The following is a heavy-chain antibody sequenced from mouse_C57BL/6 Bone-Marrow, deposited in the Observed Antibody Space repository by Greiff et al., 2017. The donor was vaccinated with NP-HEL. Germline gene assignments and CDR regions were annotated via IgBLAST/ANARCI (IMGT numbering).Heavy chain of an antibody. V-gene: IGHV5-4*01. CDR2: ISDGGSYT. Sequence: EVKLQESGGDLVKPGGSLKLSCAASGFTFSSYAMSWVRQTPEKRLEWVATISDGGSYTYYPDNVKGRFTISRDNAKNNLYLQMSHLKSEDTAMYYCARDEDAMDYWGQGTSVTVSS. J-gene: IGHJ4*01. CDR1: GFTFSSYA. CDR3: ARDEDAMDY.